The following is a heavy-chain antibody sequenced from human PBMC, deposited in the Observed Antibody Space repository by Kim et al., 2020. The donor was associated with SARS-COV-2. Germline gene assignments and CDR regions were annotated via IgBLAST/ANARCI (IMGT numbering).Heavy chain of an antibody. V-gene: IGHV3-23*01. D-gene: IGHD5-18*01. CDR3: AKGGSGYSYGTLDY. J-gene: IGHJ4*02. CDR1: GFTFSSDA. Sequence: GGSLRLFCAASGFTFSSDAMSWVRQAPGKGLEWVSTISGNGGGTFHADSVKGRFTISRDNSKNTRYLQMNSLRAEDTAVYYCAKGGSGYSYGTLDYWGQGTLVTVSS. CDR2: ISGNGGGT.